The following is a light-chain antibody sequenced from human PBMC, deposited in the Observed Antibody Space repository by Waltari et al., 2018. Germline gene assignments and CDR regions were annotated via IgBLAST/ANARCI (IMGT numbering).Light chain of an antibody. J-gene: IGKJ3*01. CDR2: AAS. V-gene: IGKV1-13*02. CDR1: QGIGTT. CDR3: QQFYRAPFT. Sequence: AIQLTQSPSSLSASVGNRVTITCRASQGIGTTLVWYQQQPGKTPTLLIYAASILESGVRSRFSGSGAGTGFTLTIRRRQPVDFAAYYCQQFYRAPFTFGPGTTVDF.